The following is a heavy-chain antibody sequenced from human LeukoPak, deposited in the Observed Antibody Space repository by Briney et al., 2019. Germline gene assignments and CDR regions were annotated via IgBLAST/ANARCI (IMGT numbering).Heavy chain of an antibody. CDR3: ATFPYYFDSSGSYYFDF. D-gene: IGHD3-22*01. J-gene: IGHJ4*02. CDR1: GFTFSSYA. V-gene: IGHV3-23*01. Sequence: GGSLRLSCAASGFTFSSYAMSWVRQAPGKGLEWVSAISGSGGSTYYADSVKGRFTISRDNSKNTLYLQMNSLRAEDTAVFYCATFPYYFDSSGSYYFDFWGQGTLVTVSS. CDR2: ISGSGGST.